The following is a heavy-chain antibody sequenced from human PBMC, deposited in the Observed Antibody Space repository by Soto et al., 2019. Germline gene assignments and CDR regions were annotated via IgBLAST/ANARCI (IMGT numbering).Heavy chain of an antibody. D-gene: IGHD3-3*01. CDR2: MYYSGST. V-gene: IGHV4-31*03. CDR1: GGSISSGGYY. CDR3: ARSLEGITIFGVVPRNFDY. J-gene: IGHJ4*02. Sequence: QVQLQESGPGLVKPSQTLSLTCTVSGGSISSGGYYWSWIRQHPGKGLEWIGYMYYSGSTYYNPSLKSRVTISVDTSKNQFSLKLSSVTAADTAVYYCARSLEGITIFGVVPRNFDYWGQGTLVTVSS.